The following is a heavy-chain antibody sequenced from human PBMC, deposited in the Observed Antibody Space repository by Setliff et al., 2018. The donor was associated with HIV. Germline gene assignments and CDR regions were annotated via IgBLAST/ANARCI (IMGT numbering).Heavy chain of an antibody. CDR1: GGSISSGSYY. V-gene: IGHV4-61*02. D-gene: IGHD3-22*01. CDR3: ARARITMTGGRLEPYAFDR. CDR2: IYNSGST. Sequence: PSETLSLTCSVSGGSISSGSYYWSWIRQPAGKGLEWIGRIYNSGSTIYNPSLKSRVTMSVDTSKNQLSLKLRSVTAADTAVYYCARARITMTGGRLEPYAFDRWGQGTKVTVSS. J-gene: IGHJ3*01.